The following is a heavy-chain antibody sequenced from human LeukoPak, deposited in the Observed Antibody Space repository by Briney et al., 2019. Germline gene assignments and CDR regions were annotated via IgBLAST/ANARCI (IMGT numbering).Heavy chain of an antibody. D-gene: IGHD1-7*01. CDR3: ARARNGTLKY. CDR1: GFTFSHYA. J-gene: IGHJ4*02. Sequence: PGGSLSLSCAASGFTFSHYAMHWVRQAPGKGLEWVAVISYNGSHKYSADSVKGRLTISRDNSRHTLFLQMNSLRPEDTAVYYCARARNGTLKYWGQGTLVTVSS. CDR2: ISYNGSHK. V-gene: IGHV3-30*01.